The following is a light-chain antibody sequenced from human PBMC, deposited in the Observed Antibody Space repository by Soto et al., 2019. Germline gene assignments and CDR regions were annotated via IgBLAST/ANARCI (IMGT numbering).Light chain of an antibody. J-gene: IGLJ1*01. V-gene: IGLV2-14*01. CDR2: DVT. Sequence: QSALTQPASVSGSPGQSITISCTGTSSDVGGYYSVSWYQQHPGKAPKLMIYDVTNRPSGVSNRFSGSKSGNTASLTISGLQAEDEADYYFSSYTSSSTDVFGTGTKVTVL. CDR3: SSYTSSSTDV. CDR1: SSDVGGYYS.